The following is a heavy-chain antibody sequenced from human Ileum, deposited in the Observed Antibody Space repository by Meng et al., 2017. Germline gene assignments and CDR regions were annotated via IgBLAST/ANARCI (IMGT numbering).Heavy chain of an antibody. D-gene: IGHD3-3*02. CDR1: GFSVRNNF. J-gene: IGHJ6*02. Sequence: GGSLRLSCAASGFSVRNNFMSWVRQAPGKGLEWVSLMYSGGSTFYPDSVQGRFAISRDESKNTVFLQMNSLRSEDAAVYYCALGADYYYFGMNVWGQGTTVTVSS. CDR3: ALGADYYYFGMNV. V-gene: IGHV3-66*02. CDR2: MYSGGST.